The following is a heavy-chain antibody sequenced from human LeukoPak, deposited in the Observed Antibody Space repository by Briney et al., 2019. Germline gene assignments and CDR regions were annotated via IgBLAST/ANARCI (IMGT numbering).Heavy chain of an antibody. Sequence: GESLKISCRASGHDFPDYWIGWVRQMPGKGLEWMGIIFPRDSNTVYGPSFQGQVTISVDTSISTAYLQWSSLKASDTAMYYCARHAYCGGDCYSGLDVWGQGTTVTVSS. CDR1: GHDFPDYW. D-gene: IGHD2-21*01. CDR3: ARHAYCGGDCYSGLDV. V-gene: IGHV5-51*01. CDR2: IFPRDSNT. J-gene: IGHJ6*02.